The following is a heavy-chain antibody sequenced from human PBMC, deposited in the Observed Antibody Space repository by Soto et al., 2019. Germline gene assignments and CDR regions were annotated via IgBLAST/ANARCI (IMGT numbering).Heavy chain of an antibody. Sequence: GESLKIFCQTPGYTFTKYWHGWVPQMPGGGLEWLGLIFPRDFDDRFSPSFEGQVTISADMSTATAFLQGRSREASDSALYFCARLVSLLQPIDSWGQGTPVTVSS. J-gene: IGHJ5*01. CDR2: IFPRDFDD. CDR1: GYTFTKYW. V-gene: IGHV5-51*01. CDR3: ARLVSLLQPIDS. D-gene: IGHD4-4*01.